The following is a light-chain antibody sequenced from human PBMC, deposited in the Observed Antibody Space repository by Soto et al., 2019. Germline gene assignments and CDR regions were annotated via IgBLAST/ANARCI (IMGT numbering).Light chain of an antibody. Sequence: DIQLTQSPYFLSASVGDRVTITCRASQGISTYLAWYQQKSGKAPKLLISVASTLQSGVPSRFSGSEFGTFLAVTISRLQCEYLAIYYCEQLDSDPYPFGQGTKLEI. CDR1: QGISTY. V-gene: IGKV1-9*01. CDR2: VAS. J-gene: IGKJ2*01. CDR3: EQLDSDPYP.